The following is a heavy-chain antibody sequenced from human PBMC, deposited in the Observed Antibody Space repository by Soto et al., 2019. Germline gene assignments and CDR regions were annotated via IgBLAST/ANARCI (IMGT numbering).Heavy chain of an antibody. Sequence: DVQLVESGGGLVQPGRSLRLSCVTSGFTFDDYAMHWVRQAPGKGLEWVSGVSWNSDTIGYADSVKGRFSISRDSAKKSLYRQMNRLRPEDTALYYCAKVGGLGSYYGWGMDVWGQGTTVTVSS. CDR1: GFTFDDYA. J-gene: IGHJ6*02. CDR2: VSWNSDTI. V-gene: IGHV3-9*01. CDR3: AKVGGLGSYYGWGMDV. D-gene: IGHD3-10*01.